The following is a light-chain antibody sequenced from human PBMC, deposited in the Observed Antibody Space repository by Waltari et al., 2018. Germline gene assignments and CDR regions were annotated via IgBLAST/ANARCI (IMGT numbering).Light chain of an antibody. CDR2: GNSCGSN. Sequence: QEAEKGARYLMKGNSCGSNSRGDEIPDRFSGSSSGAERYLTISSLQAEDEADYYCQTGGHGTWVFGGGTKLTVL. V-gene: IGLV4-69*01. CDR3: QTGGHGTWV. J-gene: IGLJ3*02.